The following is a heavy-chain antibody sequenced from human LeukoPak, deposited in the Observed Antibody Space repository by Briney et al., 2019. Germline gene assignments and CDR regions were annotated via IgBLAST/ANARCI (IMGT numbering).Heavy chain of an antibody. CDR3: AKVVNGYSTYYYYGMDV. J-gene: IGHJ6*02. V-gene: IGHV3-30*18. Sequence: EGSLRLSCAASGFTFSSYGMHWVRQAPGKGLEWVAVISYDGSNKYYADSVKGRFTISRDNSKNTLYLQMNSLRAEDTAVYYCAKVVNGYSTYYYYGMDVWGQGTTVTVSS. CDR1: GFTFSSYG. CDR2: ISYDGSNK. D-gene: IGHD2-15*01.